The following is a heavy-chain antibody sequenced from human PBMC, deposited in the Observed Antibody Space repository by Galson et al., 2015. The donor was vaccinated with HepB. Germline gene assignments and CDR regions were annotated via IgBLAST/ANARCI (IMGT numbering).Heavy chain of an antibody. CDR3: ARDRALFFNHYMDV. CDR1: GFIFRDYS. D-gene: IGHD3-10*02. V-gene: IGHV3-30-3*01. CDR2: TSHDGSNT. J-gene: IGHJ6*03. Sequence: SLRLSCAVSGFIFRDYSLHWVRQAPGKGLEWVASTSHDGSNTNYADSVAGRFIISGDISKNTVYLEMHSLRVEDTAVYYCARDRALFFNHYMDVWGKGTTVTVSS.